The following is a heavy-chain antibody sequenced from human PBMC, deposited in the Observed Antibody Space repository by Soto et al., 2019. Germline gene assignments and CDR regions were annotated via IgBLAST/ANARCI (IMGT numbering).Heavy chain of an antibody. V-gene: IGHV1-69*08. J-gene: IGHJ5*02. CDR1: GGTFSSYT. Sequence: QVQLVQSGAEVKKPGSSVKVSCKASGGTFSSYTISWVRQAPGQGLEWMGRIIPILGIANCAQKFQGRVTITADKSTSTAYMELSSLRSEDTAVYYCARDGYGSSSGWTGWFDPWGQGTLVTVSS. CDR2: IIPILGIA. CDR3: ARDGYGSSSGWTGWFDP. D-gene: IGHD6-19*01.